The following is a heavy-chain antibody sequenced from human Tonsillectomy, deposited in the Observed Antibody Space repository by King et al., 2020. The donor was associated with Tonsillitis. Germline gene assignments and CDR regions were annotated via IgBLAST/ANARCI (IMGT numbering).Heavy chain of an antibody. CDR1: GYTFNTYG. D-gene: IGHD4-11*01. J-gene: IGHJ5*02. CDR2: ISGYDGDT. Sequence: VQLVQSGAEVKKPGASVQVSCEASGYTFNTYGISWVRQAPGQGLEWMGWISGYDGDTNYAQKFQGRVTMTTDTSTSTAYMELRSLRSDDTAVYYCARDPTYPTYYSSYYPGWFDPWGQGTLVTVSS. CDR3: ARDPTYPTYYSSYYPGWFDP. V-gene: IGHV1-18*04.